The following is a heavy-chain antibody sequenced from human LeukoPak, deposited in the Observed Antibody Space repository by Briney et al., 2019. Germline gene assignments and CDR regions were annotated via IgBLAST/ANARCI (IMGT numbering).Heavy chain of an antibody. J-gene: IGHJ4*02. Sequence: GGSLRLSCAASGFTFSNYWMSWVRQAPGKGLEWVANIKQDGSDKNYVDSLKGRFTISRDNAKNSLYLQMNSLRAEDTAAYYCARIGYSSSSFDYWGQGTLVTVSS. CDR3: ARIGYSSSSFDY. CDR1: GFTFSNYW. CDR2: IKQDGSDK. D-gene: IGHD6-6*01. V-gene: IGHV3-7*01.